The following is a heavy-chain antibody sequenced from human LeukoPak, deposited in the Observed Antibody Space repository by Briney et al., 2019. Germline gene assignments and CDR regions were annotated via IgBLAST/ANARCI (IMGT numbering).Heavy chain of an antibody. V-gene: IGHV4-30-4*01. Sequence: PSQTLSLTCTVSGASISDGDCYWNWIRQPPGKGLEWIGYIYSSGSIYYNASLKSRVTISVDTSKNQFSLNLRSVTAADTAVYYCSRDDFWGDSRPTHGVDVWGQGTTVIVSS. CDR2: IYSSGSI. CDR3: SRDDFWGDSRPTHGVDV. D-gene: IGHD3-3*01. J-gene: IGHJ6*02. CDR1: GASISDGDCY.